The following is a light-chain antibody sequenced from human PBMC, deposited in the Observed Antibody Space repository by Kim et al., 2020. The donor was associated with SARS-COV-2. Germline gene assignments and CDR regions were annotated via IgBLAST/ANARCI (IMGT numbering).Light chain of an antibody. CDR2: QDN. Sequence: AAPGQTASITCSGDKLGDKYASWYQQKPGQSPVLVIYQDNKRPSGIPERLSGSNSGNTATLTISGTQAMDEADYYCQAWDSSTAVFGGGTQLTVL. V-gene: IGLV3-1*01. J-gene: IGLJ2*01. CDR3: QAWDSSTAV. CDR1: KLGDKY.